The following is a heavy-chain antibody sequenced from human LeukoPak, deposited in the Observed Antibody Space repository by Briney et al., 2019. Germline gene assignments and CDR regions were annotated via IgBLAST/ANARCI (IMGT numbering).Heavy chain of an antibody. J-gene: IGHJ4*02. CDR1: GFTVSRKY. D-gene: IGHD5-18*01. V-gene: IGHV3-66*01. CDR2: IYMNGST. CDR3: ASYSFGYCLDY. Sequence: GGSLRLSCAASGFTVSRKYMNWVRQSPGKGLEWVSVIYMNGSTYYADSVKGRFTISRDNFKNTVYLQMNSLRAEDTAVYYCASYSFGYCLDYWGQGTLVTVSS.